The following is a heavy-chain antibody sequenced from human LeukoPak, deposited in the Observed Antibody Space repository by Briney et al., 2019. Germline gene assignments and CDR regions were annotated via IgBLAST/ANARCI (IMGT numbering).Heavy chain of an antibody. CDR3: ARTCGGDCYAEYFQH. J-gene: IGHJ1*01. D-gene: IGHD2-21*02. CDR2: INPSGGST. V-gene: IGHV1-46*01. Sequence: ASVKVSCKASGYTFTSYAMNWVRQAPGQGLEWMGIINPSGGSTSYAQKFQGRVTMTRDTSTSTVYMELSSLRSEDTAVYYCARTCGGDCYAEYFQHWGQGTLVTVSS. CDR1: GYTFTSYA.